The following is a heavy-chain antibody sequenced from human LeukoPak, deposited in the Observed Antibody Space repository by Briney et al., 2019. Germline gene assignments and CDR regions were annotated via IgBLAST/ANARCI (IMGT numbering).Heavy chain of an antibody. V-gene: IGHV4-59*01. J-gene: IGHJ4*02. CDR2: MFDSASI. CDR3: VRSDDFWSGYYGY. D-gene: IGHD3-3*01. CDR1: GDSISSYY. Sequence: SETLSLTCTVSGDSISSYYWNWIRQPPGKGLEWIGYMFDSASISYNPSLKSRVTRSVDTSKNQFSLKLSSVTAADTAVYYCVRSDDFWSGYYGYWGQGTLVTVSS.